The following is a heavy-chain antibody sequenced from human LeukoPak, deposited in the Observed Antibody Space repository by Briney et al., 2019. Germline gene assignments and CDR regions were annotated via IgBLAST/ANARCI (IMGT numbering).Heavy chain of an antibody. V-gene: IGHV3-23*01. CDR1: GFTFSSYA. Sequence: GGSLRLSCAASGFTFSSYAMSWVRQAPGKGLEWVSAISGSGGFTYYADSVKGQFTISRDNSKNTLYLQMNSLRAGDTAVYYCARIQGTSVDYFFDYWGQGTLVTVSS. CDR3: ARIQGTSVDYFFDY. CDR2: ISGSGGFT. D-gene: IGHD5/OR15-5a*01. J-gene: IGHJ4*02.